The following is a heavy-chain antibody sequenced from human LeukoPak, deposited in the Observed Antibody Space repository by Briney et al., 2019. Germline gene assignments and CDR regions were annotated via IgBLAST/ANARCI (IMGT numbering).Heavy chain of an antibody. Sequence: ASVKVSCKASGYTLTSYYMHWVRQAPGQGLEWMGIINPSGGSTSYAQKFQGRVTMTRDTSTSTVYMELSSLRSEDTAVYYCASRSSSWYYFDYWGQGTLVTVSS. CDR3: ASRSSSWYYFDY. V-gene: IGHV1-46*01. D-gene: IGHD6-13*01. CDR2: INPSGGST. CDR1: GYTLTSYY. J-gene: IGHJ4*02.